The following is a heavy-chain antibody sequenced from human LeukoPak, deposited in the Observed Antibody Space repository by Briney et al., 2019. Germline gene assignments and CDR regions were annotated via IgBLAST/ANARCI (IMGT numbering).Heavy chain of an antibody. CDR2: INWNGNNI. CDR1: GFSFSSYN. Sequence: GGSLRLSCEASGFSFSSYNMDWVRQTPGKGLEWVCNINWNGNNIYYGDSVKGRFTISRDNAKNSVYLQMSGLRAEDTALYYCARGLMGGWPNFEYWGQGTLVTVSS. D-gene: IGHD2-8*01. V-gene: IGHV3-20*04. CDR3: ARGLMGGWPNFEY. J-gene: IGHJ4*02.